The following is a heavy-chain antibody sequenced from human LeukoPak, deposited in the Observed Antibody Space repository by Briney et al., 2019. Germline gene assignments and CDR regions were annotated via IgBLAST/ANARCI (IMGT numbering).Heavy chain of an antibody. V-gene: IGHV6-1*01. J-gene: IGHJ5*02. D-gene: IGHD6-13*01. CDR1: GDSVSTKSAT. CDR3: ARVPSGAADGTFQLWFDP. CDR2: TYCRSRWYN. Sequence: SQTLSLTCAISGDSVSTKSATWNWIRQSPSRGLEWLGRTYCRSRWYNDYAVSVESRITINPDTSKNRFSLQLNSVSPEDTAVYYCARVPSGAADGTFQLWFDPWGQGTLVTVSA.